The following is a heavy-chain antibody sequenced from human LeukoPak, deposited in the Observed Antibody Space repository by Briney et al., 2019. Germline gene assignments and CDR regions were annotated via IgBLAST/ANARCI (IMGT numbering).Heavy chain of an antibody. Sequence: GASVRVSCKASGYTFTNYDINWVRQATGQGLEWMGWMNPNNGNAGYAQKFQDKVTMTRDTSISTAYMELSSLRSEDTAIYYCARDRSRATFGGGYDAFDIWGQGTMVTVSS. CDR2: MNPNNGNA. J-gene: IGHJ3*02. CDR3: ARDRSRATFGGGYDAFDI. V-gene: IGHV1-8*01. CDR1: GYTFTNYD. D-gene: IGHD3-16*01.